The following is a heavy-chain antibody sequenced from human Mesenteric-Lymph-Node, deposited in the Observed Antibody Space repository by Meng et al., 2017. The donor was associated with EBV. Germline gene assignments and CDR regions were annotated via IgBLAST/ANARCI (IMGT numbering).Heavy chain of an antibody. CDR1: GYTFSSYG. CDR3: ATDTGRVINNLFDP. J-gene: IGHJ5*02. CDR2: TSAYSGNT. V-gene: IGHV1-18*01. Sequence: QVRWVRSGAEVKKPGALVKVSCKASGYTFSSYGFSWVRQAPGQGLEWMGWTSAYSGNTNYAQILQGRVTLTTDTSTSTAYMELRSLRSDDTAVYYCATDTGRVINNLFDPWGQGTLVTVSS. D-gene: IGHD3-22*01.